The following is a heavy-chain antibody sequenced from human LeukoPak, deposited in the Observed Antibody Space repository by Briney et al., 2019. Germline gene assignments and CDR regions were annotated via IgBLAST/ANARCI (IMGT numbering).Heavy chain of an antibody. V-gene: IGHV3-23*01. CDR3: AKVDQWPSDY. D-gene: IGHD6-19*01. CDR2: LSGSGDNT. Sequence: GGSLRLSCAASGFTFSSYAMNWVRQAPGRGLEWISALSGSGDNTYYADSVKGRFTISRDNSKNTLYLQMNSLRAEDTAVYYCAKVDQWPSDYWGQGTLVTVSS. J-gene: IGHJ4*02. CDR1: GFTFSSYA.